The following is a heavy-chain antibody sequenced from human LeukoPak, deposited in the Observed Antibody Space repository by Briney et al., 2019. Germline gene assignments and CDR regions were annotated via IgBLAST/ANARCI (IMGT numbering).Heavy chain of an antibody. Sequence: GGSLRLSCAASGFTFSSYGMNGVRQAPGKGLEGVSYISSSGSTIYYADSVKGRFTISRDNAKNSLYLQLKSMRAEDTAVYYCASDCRSSWYCRSYYYYMDVWGKGTTVTVSS. J-gene: IGHJ6*03. CDR2: ISSSGSTI. V-gene: IGHV3-48*04. CDR3: ASDCRSSWYCRSYYYYMDV. CDR1: GFTFSSYG. D-gene: IGHD6-13*01.